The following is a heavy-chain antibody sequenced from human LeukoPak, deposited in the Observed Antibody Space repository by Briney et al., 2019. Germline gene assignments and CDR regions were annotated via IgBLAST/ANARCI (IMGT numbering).Heavy chain of an antibody. CDR1: GFTFNTYC. CDR3: ARTSLPHDSSGYYSP. Sequence: GGSLRLSCAASGFTFNTYCMHWVRQAPGRGLEWVSSIYPSGTTVYYSDSVKGRFIISRDNTRDSLFLQMNSLRAEGTAVYYCARTSLPHDSSGYYSPWGQGVLVTVSS. CDR2: IYPSGTTV. J-gene: IGHJ5*02. V-gene: IGHV3-48*04. D-gene: IGHD3-22*01.